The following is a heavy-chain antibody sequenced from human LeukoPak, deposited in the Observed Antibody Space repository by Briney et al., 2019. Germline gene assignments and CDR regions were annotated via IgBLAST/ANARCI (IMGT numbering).Heavy chain of an antibody. CDR1: GYTFTSYA. CDR3: ARDKYGDYSYPDY. J-gene: IGHJ4*02. CDR2: INAGNGNT. D-gene: IGHD4-17*01. Sequence: ASVKVSCKASGYTFTSYAMRWVRQAPGQRLEWMGWINAGNGNTKYSQKFQGRVTMTRDTSTSTVYMELSSLRSEDTAVYYCARDKYGDYSYPDYWGQGTLVTVSS. V-gene: IGHV1-3*01.